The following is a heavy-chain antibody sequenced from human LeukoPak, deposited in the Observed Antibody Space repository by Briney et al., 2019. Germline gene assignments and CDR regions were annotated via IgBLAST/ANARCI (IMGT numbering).Heavy chain of an antibody. CDR1: CASISLHY. J-gene: IGHJ3*02. CDR2: FYYVEST. D-gene: IGHD3-16*01. Sequence: PSDTLSLTYTVSCASISLHYWSWIRQPPGKGREYVVYFYYVESTNGTSSVRSRVTILVDTTKNQFTLNLRSVTAADTAKYYCTRGITGHYRYRGGFAFDIWGQGTVVAVSS. V-gene: IGHV4-59*07. CDR3: TRGITGHYRYRGGFAFDI.